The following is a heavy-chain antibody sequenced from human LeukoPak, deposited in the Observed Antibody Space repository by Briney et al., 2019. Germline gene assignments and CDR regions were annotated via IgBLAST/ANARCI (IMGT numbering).Heavy chain of an antibody. CDR2: ISSSSSYT. D-gene: IGHD6-13*01. V-gene: IGHV3-11*06. J-gene: IGHJ6*04. CDR3: ARDNSSWYGVYYYGMDV. Sequence: GGSLRLSCAASGFTFSDYYMSWIRQAPGKGLEWVSYISSSSSYTNYADSVKGRFTISRDNAKNSLYLQMNSLRAEDTAVYYCARDNSSWYGVYYYGMDVWGKGTTVTVSS. CDR1: GFTFSDYY.